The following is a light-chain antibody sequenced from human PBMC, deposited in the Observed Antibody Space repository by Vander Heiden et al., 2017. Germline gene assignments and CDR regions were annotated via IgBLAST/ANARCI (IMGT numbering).Light chain of an antibody. J-gene: IGLJ3*02. CDR1: TLPQQY. CDR2: KDS. V-gene: IGLV3-25*03. Sequence: SSELTQPPSASVSPGQTARITCSGDTLPQQYVYWYQQRPGQAPVLVMYKDSERPSGIPERFSGSSSGTTVTLTITGVQAEDEADYYCQSTDTSGPYVVFGGGTQLTVL. CDR3: QSTDTSGPYVV.